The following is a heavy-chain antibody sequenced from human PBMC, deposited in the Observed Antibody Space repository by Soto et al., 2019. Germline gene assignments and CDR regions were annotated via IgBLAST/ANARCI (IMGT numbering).Heavy chain of an antibody. CDR3: ARPFDTSGWYDH. J-gene: IGHJ5*02. Sequence: GDSLKISCKGSGYSFTTYWIAWVRQMPGKGLECMGIIYPGDSDTRYSPSFQGQVTISADKSINTAYLQWSSLKASDSAIYYCARPFDTSGWYDHWGQGTLVTVSS. CDR2: IYPGDSDT. CDR1: GYSFTTYW. V-gene: IGHV5-51*01. D-gene: IGHD6-19*01.